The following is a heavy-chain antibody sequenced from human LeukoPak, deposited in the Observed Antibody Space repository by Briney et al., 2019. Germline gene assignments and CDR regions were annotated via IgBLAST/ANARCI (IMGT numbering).Heavy chain of an antibody. D-gene: IGHD4-17*01. CDR2: IKQDGGDK. CDR3: AREVDSSPTVLYFDY. J-gene: IGHJ4*02. CDR1: GFSFSSYW. Sequence: GGSLRLSCVASGFSFSSYWMTWVRQAPGKGLEWVAIIKQDGGDKYYVDSVKGRFTISRDNAKNSVYLQMNSLRAEDTAVYYCAREVDSSPTVLYFDYWGQGTLVTVSS. V-gene: IGHV3-7*05.